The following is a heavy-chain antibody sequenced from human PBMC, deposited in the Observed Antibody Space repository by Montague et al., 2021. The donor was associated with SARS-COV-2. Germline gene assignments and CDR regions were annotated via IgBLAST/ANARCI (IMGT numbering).Heavy chain of an antibody. V-gene: IGHV3-30-3*01. Sequence: SLRLSCAASGFTFNNYAMHWVRQAPGKGLEWVAVISYDGINKYYADSVKGRFTISRDNSKNTLYLQMNSLRGEDTAVYYCATDPDDYSYYGAFDYWGQGTLVTVSS. D-gene: IGHD4-11*01. CDR2: ISYDGINK. J-gene: IGHJ4*02. CDR3: ATDPDDYSYYGAFDY. CDR1: GFTFNNYA.